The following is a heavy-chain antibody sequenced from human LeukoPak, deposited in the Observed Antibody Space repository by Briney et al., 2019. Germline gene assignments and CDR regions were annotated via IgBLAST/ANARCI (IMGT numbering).Heavy chain of an antibody. CDR1: GFTFSSFA. V-gene: IGHV3-23*01. Sequence: GRSLRLSCAASGFTFSSFAMSWVRQAPRDGLEWVSSISGSVGSTYYADSVKGRFTISRDNSKNTLFLQMNSLRAEDTAVDYCAKDRSCTGSSCNVGAWGQGTMVTVSS. D-gene: IGHD2-2*01. J-gene: IGHJ3*01. CDR3: AKDRSCTGSSCNVGA. CDR2: ISGSVGST.